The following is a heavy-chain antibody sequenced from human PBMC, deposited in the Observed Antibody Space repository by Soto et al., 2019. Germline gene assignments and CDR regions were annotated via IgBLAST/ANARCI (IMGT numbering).Heavy chain of an antibody. D-gene: IGHD3-10*01. CDR2: ISYDGSNK. V-gene: IGHV3-30-3*01. CDR3: ARGSGLYGSGSYTPLDY. CDR1: GFTFSSYA. Sequence: GGSLRLSCAASGFTFSSYAMHWVRQAPGKGLEWVAVISYDGSNKYYADSVKGRFTISRDNSKNTLYLQMNSLRAEDTAVHYCARGSGLYGSGSYTPLDYCGQGTLVTASS. J-gene: IGHJ4*02.